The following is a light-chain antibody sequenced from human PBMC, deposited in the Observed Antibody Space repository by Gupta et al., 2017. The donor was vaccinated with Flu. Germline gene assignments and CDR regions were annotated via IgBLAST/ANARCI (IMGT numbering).Light chain of an antibody. J-gene: IGKJ1*01. CDR1: MNRRDSQSNRSY. CDR3: QQNYSNPGR. V-gene: IGKV4-1*01. CDR2: SAS. Sequence: GETASVKYRVSMNRRDSQSNRSYLNWYQQKSGKAPKLLIYSASTLESGVPDRFSGSGSGTDFTLTISSLQAEDVAVYYCQQNYSNPGRFGQGTKVEIK.